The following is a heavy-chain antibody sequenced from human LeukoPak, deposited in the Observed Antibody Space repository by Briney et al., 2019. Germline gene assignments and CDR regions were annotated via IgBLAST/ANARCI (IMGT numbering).Heavy chain of an antibody. Sequence: GGSLRLSCAASGFTFSSYSMNWVRQAPGKGLEWVSSISSSSSYIYYADSVKGRFTISRDNAKNSLYLQMSSLRAEDTAVYYCASTNEYYDFSFDPWGQGTLVTVSS. CDR3: ASTNEYYDFSFDP. D-gene: IGHD3-3*01. CDR1: GFTFSSYS. V-gene: IGHV3-21*01. CDR2: ISSSSSYI. J-gene: IGHJ5*02.